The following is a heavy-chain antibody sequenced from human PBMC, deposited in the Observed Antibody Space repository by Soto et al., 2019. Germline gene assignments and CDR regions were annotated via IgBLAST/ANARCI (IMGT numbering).Heavy chain of an antibody. J-gene: IGHJ4*02. CDR2: IYWNDDK. CDR1: GFSLSTSGVG. V-gene: IGHV2-5*01. D-gene: IGHD6-13*01. CDR3: AHNARSSSPDY. Sequence: QITLKESGPTLVKPTQTLTLTCTFSGFSLSTSGVGVGWIRQPPGKALEWLALIYWNDDKRYSPSLKSRLTITKDTSNNQVVLTMTIMDPEDPATYYCAHNARSSSPDYWGQGTLVTLSS.